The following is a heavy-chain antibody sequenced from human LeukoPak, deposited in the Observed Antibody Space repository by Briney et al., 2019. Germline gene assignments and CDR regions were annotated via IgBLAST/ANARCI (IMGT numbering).Heavy chain of an antibody. CDR3: AKAPVWGATYQDYYYGMDV. CDR1: GFTFSSSA. Sequence: GGSLRLSCAASGFTFSSSAMSWVRQAPGKGLEWVAVISYDGSNKYYADSVKGRFTISRDNSKNTLYLQMNSLRAEDTAVYYCAKAPVWGATYQDYYYGMDVWGQGTTVTVSS. V-gene: IGHV3-30*18. CDR2: ISYDGSNK. J-gene: IGHJ6*02. D-gene: IGHD1-26*01.